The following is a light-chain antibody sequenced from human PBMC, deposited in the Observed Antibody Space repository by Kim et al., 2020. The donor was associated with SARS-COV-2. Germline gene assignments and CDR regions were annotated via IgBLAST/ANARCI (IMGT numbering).Light chain of an antibody. CDR3: QQYYSTPPS. V-gene: IGKV4-1*01. CDR2: WES. CDR1: QTVLYNSNNKNY. J-gene: IGKJ2*03. Sequence: DIVMTQSPDSLAVSLGERATLNCKSSQTVLYNSNNKNYLAWYQQKPGQAPKLLIYWESIRESGVSDRFSGSGSETDFTLTISSLQAEDVAVYYSQQYYSTPPSFGKGTKLEI.